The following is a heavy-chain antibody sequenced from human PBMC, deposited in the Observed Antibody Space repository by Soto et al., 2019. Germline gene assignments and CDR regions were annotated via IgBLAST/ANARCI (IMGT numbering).Heavy chain of an antibody. CDR1: GFSLSNARMG. CDR3: ARIAGAAAGPLLFDY. D-gene: IGHD6-13*01. J-gene: IGHJ4*02. Sequence: QVTLKESGPVLVKPTETLTLTCTVSGFSLSNARMGVSWIRQPPGKALEWLAHIFSTDEKSYSTSLKSRLTISKDTSKSQVVLTMTNMDPVDTATYYCARIAGAAAGPLLFDYWGQGTLVTVSS. CDR2: IFSTDEK. V-gene: IGHV2-26*01.